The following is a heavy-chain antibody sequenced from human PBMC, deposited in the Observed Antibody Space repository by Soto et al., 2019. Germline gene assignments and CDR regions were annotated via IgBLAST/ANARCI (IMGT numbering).Heavy chain of an antibody. J-gene: IGHJ5*02. V-gene: IGHV3-33*06. D-gene: IGHD3-9*01. Sequence: GGSLRLSCAASGFTFSSYGMHWVRQAPGKGLEWVAVIWYDGSNKYYADSVKGRFTISRDNSKNTLYLQMNSLRAEDTAVYYCAKDGNPIPYLTGYYRLGWFDPWGQGTLVTVSS. CDR3: AKDGNPIPYLTGYYRLGWFDP. CDR1: GFTFSSYG. CDR2: IWYDGSNK.